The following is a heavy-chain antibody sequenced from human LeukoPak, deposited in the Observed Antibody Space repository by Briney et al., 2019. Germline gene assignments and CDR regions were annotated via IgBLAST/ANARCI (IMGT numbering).Heavy chain of an antibody. CDR1: GYTFTGYY. J-gene: IGHJ4*02. Sequence: ASVKVSCKASGYTFTGYYMHWVRQAPGQGHEWMGWINPNSGGTNYAQKFQGRVTMTRDTSISTAYMELSRLRSDDTAVYYCATWGYYGSLSDFDYWGQGTLVTVSS. CDR2: INPNSGGT. CDR3: ATWGYYGSLSDFDY. D-gene: IGHD3-10*01. V-gene: IGHV1-2*02.